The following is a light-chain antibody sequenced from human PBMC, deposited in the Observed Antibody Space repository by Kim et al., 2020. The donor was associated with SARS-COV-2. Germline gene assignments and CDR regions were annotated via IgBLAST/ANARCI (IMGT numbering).Light chain of an antibody. CDR2: GAS. J-gene: IGKJ1*01. Sequence: SPGETATLPCRASQSVSSSPLAWYQRKPGQAPRLLIYGASRRATGIPDRFSGSGSGTDFTLTISRLEPEDFAVYYCQQYDSSPRTFGQGTKVDIK. CDR1: QSVSSSP. CDR3: QQYDSSPRT. V-gene: IGKV3-20*01.